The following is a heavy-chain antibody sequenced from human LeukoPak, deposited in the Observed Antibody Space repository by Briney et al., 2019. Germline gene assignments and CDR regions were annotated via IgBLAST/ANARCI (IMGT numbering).Heavy chain of an antibody. CDR1: GYTFTNFD. J-gene: IGHJ4*02. V-gene: IGHV1-8*03. CDR2: MNPNNGNT. CDR3: ARVGYSNSYDY. D-gene: IGHD4-11*01. Sequence: ASVKVSCKASGYTFTNFDINWVRQATGQGLEWMGWMNPNNGNTGSAQNFQGRVTITTDTSISTAYMELSSLRYEDTALYYCARVGYSNSYDYWGQGTLVTVSS.